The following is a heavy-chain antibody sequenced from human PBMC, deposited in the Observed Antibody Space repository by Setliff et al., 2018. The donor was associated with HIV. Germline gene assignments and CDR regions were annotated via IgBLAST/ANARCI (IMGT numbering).Heavy chain of an antibody. D-gene: IGHD1-26*01. CDR2: VSPTSSYI. CDR1: GFTFSDSF. Sequence: GSLRLSCAASGFTFSDSFIHWVRQAPGKGLEWVSSVSPTSSYIYYADSVKGRFTISRDNAKNSLYLQMNSLRAEDTAVYYCARDGNYYYYYMDVWGKGTTVTVSS. V-gene: IGHV3-21*01. J-gene: IGHJ6*03. CDR3: ARDGNYYYYYMDV.